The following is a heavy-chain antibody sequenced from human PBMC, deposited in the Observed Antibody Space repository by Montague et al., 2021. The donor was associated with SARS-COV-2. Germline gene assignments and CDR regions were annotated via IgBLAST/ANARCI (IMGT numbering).Heavy chain of an antibody. CDR1: SGSLSGYY. J-gene: IGHJ4*02. V-gene: IGHV4-34*01. Sequence: SETLSLTCAVYSGSLSGYYWSWIRQPPGKGLEWIGEINYSGDTYYNPSLTSRVTISMDTSESQFSLKMTSVTAADTAVYFCAWFYGSSFDYWGQGTLVTVSS. CDR3: AWFYGSSFDY. CDR2: INYSGDT. D-gene: IGHD3-10*01.